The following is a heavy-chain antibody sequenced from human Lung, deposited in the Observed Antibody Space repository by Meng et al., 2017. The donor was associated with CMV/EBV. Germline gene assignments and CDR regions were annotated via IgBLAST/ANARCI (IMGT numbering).Heavy chain of an antibody. Sequence: LQEPGARLVKPSQTLSPTWTVSCGSISSGDYYWSWIRQPPGKGLEWIGYIYYSGRTYYNPSLKSRVTISVDTSKNQFSLKLSSVTAADTAVYYCARDRTTGRYFDYWGQGTLVTVSS. J-gene: IGHJ4*02. CDR2: IYYSGRT. CDR1: CGSISSGDYY. CDR3: ARDRTTGRYFDY. D-gene: IGHD4-11*01. V-gene: IGHV4-30-4*01.